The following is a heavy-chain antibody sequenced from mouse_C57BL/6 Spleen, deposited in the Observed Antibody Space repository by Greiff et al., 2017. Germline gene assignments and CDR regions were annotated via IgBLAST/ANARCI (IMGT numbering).Heavy chain of an antibody. V-gene: IGHV1-80*01. J-gene: IGHJ4*01. CDR2: IYPGDGDT. CDR1: GYAFSSYW. Sequence: QVQLQQSGAELVKPGASVKISCKASGYAFSSYWMNWVKQRPGKGLEWIGQIYPGDGDTNYNGKFKGKATLTADKSSSTAYMQLSSLTSEDSAVYFCARGDYYGSRAMDYWGQGTSVTVSS. D-gene: IGHD1-1*01. CDR3: ARGDYYGSRAMDY.